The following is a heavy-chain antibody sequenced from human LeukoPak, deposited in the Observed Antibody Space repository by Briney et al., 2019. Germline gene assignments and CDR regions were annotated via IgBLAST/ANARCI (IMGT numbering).Heavy chain of an antibody. CDR2: IYSGGST. Sequence: PGGSLRLSCAASGFTVSSNYMSWVRQAPGKGLEWVSVIYSGGSTYYADSVKGRFTISRDNSKNTLYLQMNSLRAEDTAVYYCAKTGGNYDYVWGSYRYLYFDYWGQGTLVTVSS. D-gene: IGHD3-16*02. J-gene: IGHJ4*02. CDR1: GFTVSSNY. CDR3: AKTGGNYDYVWGSYRYLYFDY. V-gene: IGHV3-53*01.